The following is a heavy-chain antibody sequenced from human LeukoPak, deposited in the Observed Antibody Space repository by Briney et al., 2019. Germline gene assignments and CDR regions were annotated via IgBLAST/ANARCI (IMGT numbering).Heavy chain of an antibody. CDR3: ARGADYGLKSDY. Sequence: SVKVSCKASGGNFNNYAISWVRQAPGQGLEWMGGIILIFGTTNYAQKFRGRVTITADESTSTAYMELSSLRSDDTAVYYCARGADYGLKSDYWGQGTLVTVSS. V-gene: IGHV1-69*13. CDR1: GGNFNNYA. CDR2: IILIFGTT. D-gene: IGHD4-17*01. J-gene: IGHJ4*02.